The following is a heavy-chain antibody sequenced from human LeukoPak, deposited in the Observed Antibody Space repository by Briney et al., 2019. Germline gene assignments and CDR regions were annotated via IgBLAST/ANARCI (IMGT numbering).Heavy chain of an antibody. CDR1: GGSISSSDSY. CDR2: ICFSRTT. Sequence: PSETLSLTCTVPGGSISSSDSYWAWVRQPPGKGLEWIGSICFSRTTYYNPSLKSRVTMSIDTSKNHFSLKVASVTAADTAVYYCGRHFPETGRDEQPLEYWGQGSLFTVSS. D-gene: IGHD3-10*01. J-gene: IGHJ4*02. CDR3: GRHFPETGRDEQPLEY. V-gene: IGHV4-39*01.